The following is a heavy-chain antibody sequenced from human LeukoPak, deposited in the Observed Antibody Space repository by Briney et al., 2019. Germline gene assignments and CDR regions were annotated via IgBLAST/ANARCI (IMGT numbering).Heavy chain of an antibody. CDR3: ARVDRGIVVVVAALRYYHGMDV. V-gene: IGHV1-8*01. CDR2: MNPNSGNT. D-gene: IGHD2-15*01. Sequence: ASVKVSCKASGYTFTSYDINWVRQAPGQGLEWMGWMNPNSGNTGYAQKFQGRVTMTRNTSISTAYMELSSLRSEDTAVYYCARVDRGIVVVVAALRYYHGMDVWGQGTTVTVSS. CDR1: GYTFTSYD. J-gene: IGHJ6*02.